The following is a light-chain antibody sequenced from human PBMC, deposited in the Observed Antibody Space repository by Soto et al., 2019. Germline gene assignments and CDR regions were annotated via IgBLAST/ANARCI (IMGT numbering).Light chain of an antibody. CDR2: EVS. Sequence: QSALTQPPSASGSPGQSVTISCTGTSSDIGGYNYVSWYQQHPGKAPKLIIYEVSKRPSGVPDRFSGSKSGNTASLTVSGLQGEDEADYYCSSYVGTNNYVFGAGTKVTVL. CDR1: SSDIGGYNY. V-gene: IGLV2-8*01. J-gene: IGLJ1*01. CDR3: SSYVGTNNYV.